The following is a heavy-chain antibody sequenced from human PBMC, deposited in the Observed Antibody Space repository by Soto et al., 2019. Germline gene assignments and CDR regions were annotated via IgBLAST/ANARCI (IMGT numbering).Heavy chain of an antibody. CDR2: IYYSGIT. D-gene: IGHD3-22*01. CDR1: VGSISSGGYY. Sequence: QVQLQESGPGLVKPSQTLSLTCTVSVGSISSGGYYWSWIRQHPGKGLEWIGDIYYSGITCYNPSLKSRVTISVDTSKNLFSLNLSSVTAADTAVDYCARANKWLLDWFDPWGQGTLVTVSS. CDR3: ARANKWLLDWFDP. J-gene: IGHJ5*02. V-gene: IGHV4-31*03.